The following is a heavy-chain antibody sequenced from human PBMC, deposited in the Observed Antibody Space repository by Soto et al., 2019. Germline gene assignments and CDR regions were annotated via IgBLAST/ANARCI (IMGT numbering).Heavy chain of an antibody. Sequence: PGGSLRLSCEASGFIFSHYWMHWVCQAPGKGLVWVSRINDGGSSTTYADSAKGRFIISRDSAKNTLYLQMNSLRVDDTAVYYCARSMVGASNDGFDIWGQGTMVTVSS. CDR3: ARSMVGASNDGFDI. V-gene: IGHV3-74*01. D-gene: IGHD1-26*01. J-gene: IGHJ3*02. CDR1: GFIFSHYW. CDR2: INDGGSST.